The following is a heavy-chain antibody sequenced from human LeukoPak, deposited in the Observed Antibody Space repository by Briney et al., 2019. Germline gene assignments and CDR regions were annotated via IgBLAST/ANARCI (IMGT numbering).Heavy chain of an antibody. CDR2: INPSGGST. CDR3: ARLGVTLDAFDI. D-gene: IGHD2-21*02. V-gene: IGHV1-46*01. Sequence: ASVKVSCKASGFTFTNYNMHWVRQAPGQGLEWMGIINPSGGSTNYAQNFQARVTMTRDTSTSTVYMELSSLRSEDTAVYYCARLGVTLDAFDIWGQGTMVTVSS. J-gene: IGHJ3*02. CDR1: GFTFTNYN.